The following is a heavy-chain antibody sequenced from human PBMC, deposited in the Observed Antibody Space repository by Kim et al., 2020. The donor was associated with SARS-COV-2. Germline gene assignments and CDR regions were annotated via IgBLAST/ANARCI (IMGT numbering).Heavy chain of an antibody. Sequence: GGSLRLSCAASGFTFSSYWMHWVRQAPGKGLVWVSRINSDGSSTSYADSVKGRFTISRDNAKNTLYLQMNSLRAEDTAVYYCARVDTAMVTRYYYYYGMDAWGQGTTVTVSS. CDR1: GFTFSSYW. J-gene: IGHJ6*02. CDR3: ARVDTAMVTRYYYYYGMDA. CDR2: INSDGSST. V-gene: IGHV3-74*01. D-gene: IGHD5-18*01.